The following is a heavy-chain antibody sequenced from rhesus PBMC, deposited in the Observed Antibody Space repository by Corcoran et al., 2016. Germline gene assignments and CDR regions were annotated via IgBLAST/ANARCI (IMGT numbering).Heavy chain of an antibody. J-gene: IGHJ4*01. Sequence: QVQLQESGPGLVTPSETLSLTCAVSGGSVRRSTWWRWIRQPPGKGLEWIGYISGSSCSTYYNPSLQSRVTISTDTSKNQFSLKLSSVTAADTAVYYCARDLYGNADWGQGVLVTVSS. D-gene: IGHD4-35*01. CDR3: ARDLYGNAD. CDR2: ISGSSCST. CDR1: GGSVRRSTW. V-gene: IGHV4-65*01.